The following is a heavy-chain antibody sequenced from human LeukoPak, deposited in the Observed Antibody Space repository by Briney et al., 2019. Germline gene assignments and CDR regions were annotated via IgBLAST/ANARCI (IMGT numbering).Heavy chain of an antibody. V-gene: IGHV1-2*02. D-gene: IGHD1-26*01. CDR1: GYTFTGYY. CDR2: INPNSGGT. CDR3: ARGEDGTGELLQYY. Sequence: GASVKVSCKASGYTFTGYYMHWVRQAPGQGLEWMGWINPNSGGTNYAQKFQGRVTMTRDTSVSTAYMELSRLRSDDTAVYYCARGEDGTGELLQYYWGQGTLVTVSS. J-gene: IGHJ4*02.